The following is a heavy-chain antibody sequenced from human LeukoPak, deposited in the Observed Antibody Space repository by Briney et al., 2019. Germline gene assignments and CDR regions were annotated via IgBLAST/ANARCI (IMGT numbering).Heavy chain of an antibody. V-gene: IGHV3-30*04. J-gene: IGHJ4*02. CDR2: ISYDGSNK. D-gene: IGHD6-13*01. CDR3: AREEQLAEGFDY. CDR1: GFTFSSYA. Sequence: PGGSLRLSCAASGFTFSSYAMHWVRQAPGKGLEWVAVISYDGSNKYYADSVKGRFTISRDNSKNTLYLQMNSLRAEDTAVYYRAREEQLAEGFDYWGQGTLVTVSS.